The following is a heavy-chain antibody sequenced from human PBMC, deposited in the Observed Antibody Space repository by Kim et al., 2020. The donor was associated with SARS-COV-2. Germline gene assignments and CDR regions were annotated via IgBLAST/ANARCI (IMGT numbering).Heavy chain of an antibody. J-gene: IGHJ4*02. D-gene: IGHD3-16*02. CDR1: GYTFTSYD. V-gene: IGHV1-8*01. Sequence: ASVKVSCKASGYTFTSYDINWVRQATGQGLEWMGWMNPNSGNTGYAQKFQGRVTMTRNTSISTAYMELSSLRSEDTAVYYCARGKSTFGGVIVTLYYFDYGGQGTLVTVSS. CDR3: ARGKSTFGGVIVTLYYFDY. CDR2: MNPNSGNT.